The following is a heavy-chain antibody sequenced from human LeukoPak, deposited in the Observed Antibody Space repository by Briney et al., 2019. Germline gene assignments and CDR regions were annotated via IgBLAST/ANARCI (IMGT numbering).Heavy chain of an antibody. J-gene: IGHJ4*02. Sequence: ETLSLTCTVSGGSISEYHWSWIRQSPGKGLEWVATVSGSGDRMYHADSVKGRFTISRDNSKNTIYLQMNSLRAEDTALYYCAKAAAAPGFDFWGQGTLVTVSS. D-gene: IGHD6-13*01. V-gene: IGHV3-23*01. CDR2: VSGSGDRM. CDR1: GGSISEYH. CDR3: AKAAAAPGFDF.